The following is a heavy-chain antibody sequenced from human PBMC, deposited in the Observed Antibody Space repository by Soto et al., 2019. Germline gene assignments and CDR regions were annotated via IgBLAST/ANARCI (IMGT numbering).Heavy chain of an antibody. CDR1: GGSIISSSYY. J-gene: IGHJ3*02. D-gene: IGHD4-17*01. Sequence: KASETLSLTCTVSGGSIISSSYYWGWIRQPPGKGLEWIGNIYNSRTTYYNPSLKSRVTISADTSKNQFSLKLSSVTAADTAVYYCASPVDYGGNSGHAFDIWGQGTTVTVSS. CDR3: ASPVDYGGNSGHAFDI. V-gene: IGHV4-39*01. CDR2: IYNSRTT.